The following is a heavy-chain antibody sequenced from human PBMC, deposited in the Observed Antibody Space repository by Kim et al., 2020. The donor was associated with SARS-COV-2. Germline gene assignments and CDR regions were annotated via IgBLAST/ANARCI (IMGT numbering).Heavy chain of an antibody. CDR2: ISYDGSNK. V-gene: IGHV3-30*18. Sequence: GGSLRLSFAASGFTFSSYGMHWVRQAPGKGLEWVAVISYDGSNKYYADSVKGRFTISRDNSKNTLYLQMNSLRAEDTAVYYCAKAYTIAAAGTVDYWGQGTLVTVSS. D-gene: IGHD6-13*01. CDR3: AKAYTIAAAGTVDY. J-gene: IGHJ4*02. CDR1: GFTFSSYG.